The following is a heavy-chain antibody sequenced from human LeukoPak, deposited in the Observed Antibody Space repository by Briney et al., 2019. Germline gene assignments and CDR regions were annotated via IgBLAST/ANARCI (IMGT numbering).Heavy chain of an antibody. D-gene: IGHD2-2*01. V-gene: IGHV4-30-4*08. CDR2: IYYSGST. CDR3: AREVVVVPAATIFRDAFDI. CDR1: GGSISSGDYY. Sequence: SETLSLTCTVSGGSISSGDYYWSWIRQPPGKGLEWIGYIYYSGSTYYNPSLKSRVTISVDTSKNQFSLKLSSVTAADTAVYYCAREVVVVPAATIFRDAFDIWGQGTMVTASS. J-gene: IGHJ3*02.